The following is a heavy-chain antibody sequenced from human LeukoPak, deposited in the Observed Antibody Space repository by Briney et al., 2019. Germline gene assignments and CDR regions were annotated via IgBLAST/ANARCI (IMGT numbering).Heavy chain of an antibody. CDR3: ARGAHARPVDY. V-gene: IGHV4-34*01. D-gene: IGHD6-6*01. CDR2: INHSGST. CDR1: GGSFSGYY. Sequence: SETLSLTCDVYGGSFSGYYWSWIRQPPGKGLEWIGEINHSGSTNYNPSLTSRVTISVDTSKHQCPLKLSSVTAADTAVYCCARGAHARPVDYWGQGTLVTVSS. J-gene: IGHJ4*02.